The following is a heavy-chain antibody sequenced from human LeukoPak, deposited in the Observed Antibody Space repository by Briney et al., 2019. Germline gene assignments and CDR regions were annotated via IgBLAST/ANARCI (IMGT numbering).Heavy chain of an antibody. Sequence: SETLSLTCAVYGGSFSGFYWSWIRQPPGKGLEWIGEINHSGSTNYNPSLKSRVTISVDTSKNQFSLKLTSVTAADTAVYYRARHSGSYYGFGVFDNWGQGTMVTVSS. CDR1: GGSFSGFY. V-gene: IGHV4-34*01. J-gene: IGHJ3*02. D-gene: IGHD1-26*01. CDR3: ARHSGSYYGFGVFDN. CDR2: INHSGST.